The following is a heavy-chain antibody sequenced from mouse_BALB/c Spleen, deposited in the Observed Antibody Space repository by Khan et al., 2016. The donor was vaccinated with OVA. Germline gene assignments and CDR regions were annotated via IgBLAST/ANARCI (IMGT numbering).Heavy chain of an antibody. CDR3: ARNTHMFARVMDY. CDR2: IWSDGKT. Sequence: QVQLKESGPGLVAPSQSLSITCTVSGFSLTSYGVHWVRQPPGKGLEWLVVIWSDGKTTYNSTLKSRLSISTDNSKSQVFLKMNSLQTDDTAMYYCARNTHMFARVMDYWGQGTTVTVSS. V-gene: IGHV2-6*02. J-gene: IGHJ4*01. CDR1: GFSLTSYG.